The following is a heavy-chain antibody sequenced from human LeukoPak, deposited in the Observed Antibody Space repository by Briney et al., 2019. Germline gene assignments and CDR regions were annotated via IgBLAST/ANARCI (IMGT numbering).Heavy chain of an antibody. J-gene: IGHJ6*03. CDR2: INPNSGGT. V-gene: IGHV1-2*02. CDR3: ARDYEQQLAPLNYCYYYMDV. D-gene: IGHD6-13*01. CDR1: GYTFTGYY. Sequence: ASVKLSCKASGYTFTGYYMHWVRQAPGQGLEWMGWINPNSGGTNYAQKFQGRVTMTRDTSISTAYMELSRLRSDDTAVYYCARDYEQQLAPLNYCYYYMDVWGKGTTVTIPS.